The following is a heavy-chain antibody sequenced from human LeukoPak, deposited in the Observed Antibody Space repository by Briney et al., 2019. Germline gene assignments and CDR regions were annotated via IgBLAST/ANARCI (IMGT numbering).Heavy chain of an antibody. D-gene: IGHD3/OR15-3a*01. CDR1: GGSISSGGYY. CDR3: ARAGRLDGGPLNWFDP. J-gene: IGHJ5*02. V-gene: IGHV4-31*03. CDR2: IYYSGST. Sequence: SQTLSLTCTVSGGSISSGGYYWSWIRQHPGKGLEWIGYIYYSGSTYYNPSLKSRVTISVDTSKNQFSLKLSSVTAADTAVYYCARAGRLDGGPLNWFDPWGQGTLVTVSS.